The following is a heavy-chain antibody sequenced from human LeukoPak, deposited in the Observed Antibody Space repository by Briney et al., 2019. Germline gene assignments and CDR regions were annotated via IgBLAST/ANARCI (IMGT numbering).Heavy chain of an antibody. V-gene: IGHV1-2*02. Sequence: ASVKVSCKASGYIFAGYYMHWVRQAPGQGLEWMGWINPNSGGTDYAQKFQGRVTMTRDTSISTAYMELSRLRSDDTAVYYCARDNSGRWLVRVFDYWGQGTLVTVSS. CDR1: GYIFAGYY. CDR3: ARDNSGRWLVRVFDY. J-gene: IGHJ4*02. CDR2: INPNSGGT. D-gene: IGHD6-19*01.